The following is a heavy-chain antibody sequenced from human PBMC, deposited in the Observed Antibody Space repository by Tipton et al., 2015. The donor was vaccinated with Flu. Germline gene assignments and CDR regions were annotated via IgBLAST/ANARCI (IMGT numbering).Heavy chain of an antibody. CDR1: GYSISSGYY. CDR3: ARSDMMIAYTTPWVNWFDP. D-gene: IGHD3-16*01. J-gene: IGHJ5*02. CDR2: FYYGGNT. V-gene: IGHV4-38-2*02. Sequence: TLSLTCTVSGYSISSGYYWGWIRQTPGKGLEWIGSFYYGGNTYTNPSLKSRVTISVDTSKNHFSLRLNSVTAADTGMYYCARSDMMIAYTTPWVNWFDPWGQGTRVAVSS.